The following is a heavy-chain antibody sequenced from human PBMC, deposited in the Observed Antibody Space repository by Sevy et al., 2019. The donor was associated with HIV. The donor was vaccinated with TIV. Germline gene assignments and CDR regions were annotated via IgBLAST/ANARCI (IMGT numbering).Heavy chain of an antibody. CDR3: AKVSSIVVVVAATPIDFDY. CDR1: GFTFSSYA. CDR2: VSVTGRST. Sequence: GGSLRLSCAASGFTFSSYAMNWVRQAPGKGLDWVSSVSVTGRSTYYADSVEGRFTISRDNSKSTLYLQMNSLRAEDTAVYYCAKVSSIVVVVAATPIDFDYWGQGTLVTVSS. D-gene: IGHD2-15*01. J-gene: IGHJ4*02. V-gene: IGHV3-23*01.